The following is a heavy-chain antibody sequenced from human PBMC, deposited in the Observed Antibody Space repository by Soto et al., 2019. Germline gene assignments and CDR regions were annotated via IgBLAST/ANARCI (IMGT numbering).Heavy chain of an antibody. CDR2: ISRDGGTK. CDR3: TGEVASGY. D-gene: IGHD2-8*02. CDR1: GFTVSTYG. Sequence: QVQLVESGGGVVQPGRCLRLSCAVSGFTVSTYGMHWVRQAPGKWLEWVAVISRDGGTKYYADSMKGRFTISRDNSRNTLFLEMNSLRGDDMAVYYCTGEVASGYCGQGTLVTVSS. V-gene: IGHV3-30*03. J-gene: IGHJ4*02.